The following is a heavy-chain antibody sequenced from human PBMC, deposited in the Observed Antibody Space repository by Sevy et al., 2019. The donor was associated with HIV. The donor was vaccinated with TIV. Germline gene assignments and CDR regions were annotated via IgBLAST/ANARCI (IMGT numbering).Heavy chain of an antibody. J-gene: IGHJ6*02. D-gene: IGHD5-12*01. Sequence: GGSLRLSCIGSGFSFSYYGIHWVRQSPGKGLDWVALISHDGINEYYADYVKGRFTMSRDNSKNTENLERNSLRKEDTAIYFCANAYSGGYTHSCLYGLDVWGQGTTVTVSS. CDR3: ANAYSGGYTHSCLYGLDV. V-gene: IGHV3-30*18. CDR2: ISHDGINE. CDR1: GFSFSYYG.